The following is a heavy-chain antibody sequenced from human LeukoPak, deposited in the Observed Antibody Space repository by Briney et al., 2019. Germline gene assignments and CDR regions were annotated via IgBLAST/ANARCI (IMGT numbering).Heavy chain of an antibody. CDR3: AREGGRDDAFDI. J-gene: IGHJ3*02. CDR2: ISSDGSTI. V-gene: IGHV3-48*03. D-gene: IGHD3-16*01. Sequence: GGSLRLSCAASGFSFSTCAMNWVRQAPGKGLEWVSYISSDGSTIFYVDSVKGRFTISRDNAKDSLYLQMNSLRAEDTAVYYCAREGGRDDAFDIWGQGTMVIVSS. CDR1: GFSFSTCA.